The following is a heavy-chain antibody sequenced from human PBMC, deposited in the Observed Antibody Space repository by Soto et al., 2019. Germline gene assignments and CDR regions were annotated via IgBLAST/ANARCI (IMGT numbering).Heavy chain of an antibody. J-gene: IGHJ3*02. CDR2: IYYSGST. V-gene: IGHV4-39*01. D-gene: IGHD5-12*01. CDR1: GGSISSSSYY. Sequence: PSETLSLTCTVSGGSISSSSYYWGWIRQPPGKGLEWIGSIYYSGSTYYNPSLKSRVTISVDTSKNQFSLKLSSVTAADTAVYYCARGMATISGAFDIWGQGTMATVSS. CDR3: ARGMATISGAFDI.